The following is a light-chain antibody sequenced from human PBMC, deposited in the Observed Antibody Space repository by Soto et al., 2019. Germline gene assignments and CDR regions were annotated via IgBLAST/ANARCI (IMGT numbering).Light chain of an antibody. Sequence: EVVLTQSPGTLSLSPGEGATLSCRASQSVSNRYFAWYQQTPGQAPRLLIYGASTRATGIPARFSGSGSGTDFTLTISSLEPEDFAVYYCQQRSNWPPITFGQGTRLET. V-gene: IGKV3D-20*02. J-gene: IGKJ5*01. CDR1: QSVSNRY. CDR3: QQRSNWPPIT. CDR2: GAS.